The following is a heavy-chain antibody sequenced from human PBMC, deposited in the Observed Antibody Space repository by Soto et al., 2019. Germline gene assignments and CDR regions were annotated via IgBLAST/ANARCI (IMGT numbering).Heavy chain of an antibody. CDR3: AKDQGSSGWDLYFDD. Sequence: PGGSLRLSCADSGCTCSTYAMSWVRQAPGKGLEWGACISGSGSGGSAYDADPVKGRFSISRDNSKNTVDLQVNSLRAEDTALYYCAKDQGSSGWDLYFDDWGQGTLVPVSP. CDR2: ISGSGSGGSA. CDR1: GCTCSTYA. D-gene: IGHD6-19*01. J-gene: IGHJ4*02. V-gene: IGHV3-23*01.